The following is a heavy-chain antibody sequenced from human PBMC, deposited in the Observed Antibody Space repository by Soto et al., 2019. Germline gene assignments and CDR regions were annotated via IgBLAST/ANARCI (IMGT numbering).Heavy chain of an antibody. V-gene: IGHV1-18*01. Sequence: ASVKVSCKASGYTFTSYGISWVRQAPGQGLEWMGWISAYNGNTNYAQKLQGRVTMTTDTSTSTAYMELRSLGSDDTAVYYCARAPSGIQAYYYYYYGMDVWGQGTTVTVSS. CDR2: ISAYNGNT. D-gene: IGHD5-18*01. CDR3: ARAPSGIQAYYYYYYGMDV. CDR1: GYTFTSYG. J-gene: IGHJ6*02.